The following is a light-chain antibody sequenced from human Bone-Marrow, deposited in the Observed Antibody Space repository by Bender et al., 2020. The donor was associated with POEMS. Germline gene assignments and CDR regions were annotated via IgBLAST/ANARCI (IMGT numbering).Light chain of an antibody. CDR1: NIRSKS. Sequence: SYVLTQPPSVSVAPGQTATITCGGDNIRSKSVHWYQQKPGQAPVLFVFDDSDRASGIPERFSGSNSGNTASLTITRVEAGDEDDYYCQVWDSSSDQYVFGRGTKVTVL. CDR2: DDS. V-gene: IGLV3-21*02. CDR3: QVWDSSSDQYV. J-gene: IGLJ1*01.